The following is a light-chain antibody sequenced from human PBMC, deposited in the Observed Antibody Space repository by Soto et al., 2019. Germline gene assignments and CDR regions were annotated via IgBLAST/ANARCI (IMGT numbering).Light chain of an antibody. Sequence: QSALTQPPSASGSPGQSVTISCTGTNSDVGGYNYVSWYQHHPGKVPKLIIYEVNKRPSGVPDRFSGSKSANTASLTVSGLQAEDEADYYCSSYAGSISLLFGGGTQLTVL. J-gene: IGLJ2*01. V-gene: IGLV2-8*01. CDR1: NSDVGGYNY. CDR2: EVN. CDR3: SSYAGSISLL.